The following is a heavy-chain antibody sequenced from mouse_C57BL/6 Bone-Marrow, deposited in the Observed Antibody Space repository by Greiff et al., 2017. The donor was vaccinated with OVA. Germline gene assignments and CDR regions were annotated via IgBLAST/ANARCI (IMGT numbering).Heavy chain of an antibody. CDR1: GYAFSTSW. D-gene: IGHD2-4*01. J-gene: IGHJ1*03. CDR2: IYPGDGDT. V-gene: IGHV1-82*01. CDR3: TREDDYDWYIDG. Sequence: VQLQQSGPELVKPGASVKISCKASGYAFSTSWMNWVKQRPGKGLEWIGRIYPGDGDTNYNGKFKGKATLTADKSSSTAYMQLSSLTSEDSAVYSCTREDDYDWYIDGWGTGTTVTVSA.